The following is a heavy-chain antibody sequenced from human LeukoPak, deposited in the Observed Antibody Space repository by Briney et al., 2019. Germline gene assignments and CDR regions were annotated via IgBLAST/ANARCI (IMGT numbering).Heavy chain of an antibody. D-gene: IGHD2-2*01. Sequence: SETLSLTRTVSGGSISSYYWSWIRQPPGKGLEWIGYIYYSGSTNYNPSLKSRVTISVDTSNNQFSLKLSSVTAADTAVYYCARVDCSSTSCYPLDWGQGTLATVSS. CDR2: IYYSGST. J-gene: IGHJ4*02. CDR3: ARVDCSSTSCYPLD. V-gene: IGHV4-59*01. CDR1: GGSISSYY.